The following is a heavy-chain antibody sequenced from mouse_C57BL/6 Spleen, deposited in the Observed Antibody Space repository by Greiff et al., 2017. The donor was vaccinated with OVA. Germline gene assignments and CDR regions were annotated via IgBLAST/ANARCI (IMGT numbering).Heavy chain of an antibody. CDR2: IRNKANNHAT. J-gene: IGHJ2*01. D-gene: IGHD1-1*01. CDR3: TRITTVYFDY. Sequence: EVHLVESGGGLVQPGGSMKLSCAASGFTFSDAWMDWVRQSPEKGLEWVAEIRNKANNHATYYAESVKGRFTISRDDSKSSVYLQMNSLRAEDTGIYYCTRITTVYFDYWGQGTTLTVSS. CDR1: GFTFSDAW. V-gene: IGHV6-6*01.